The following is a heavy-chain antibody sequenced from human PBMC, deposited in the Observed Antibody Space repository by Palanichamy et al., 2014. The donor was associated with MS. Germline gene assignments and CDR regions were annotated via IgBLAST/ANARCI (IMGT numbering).Heavy chain of an antibody. CDR2: IHYSGGT. D-gene: IGHD2-2*01. J-gene: IGHJ6*03. Sequence: QMQLQESGPGLVEPSETLSLTCTVSGGSVSSFYWSWIRQPPGKELEWIGYIHYSGGTYYNPSLKSRVTTSIDTSKNQFSLKLSSVTAADTAVYYCARRRYCSSTTCSSTTMDVWGKGTTVTVSS. V-gene: IGHV4-59*08. CDR3: ARRRYCSSTTCSSTTMDV. CDR1: GGSVSSFY.